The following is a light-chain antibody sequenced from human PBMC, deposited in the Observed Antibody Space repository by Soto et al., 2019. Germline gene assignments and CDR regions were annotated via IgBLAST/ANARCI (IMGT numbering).Light chain of an antibody. V-gene: IGKV3-15*01. CDR2: GAS. Sequence: EIVLTQSAATLSLSPWERATLSCRASQYVRSSLAWYQQKPGQAPRLLLYGASTRATGIPARFSGSGSGTEFTLTISSLQSEDFAVYFCQQYNIWPQTFGQGTKVDIK. CDR1: QYVRSS. J-gene: IGKJ1*01. CDR3: QQYNIWPQT.